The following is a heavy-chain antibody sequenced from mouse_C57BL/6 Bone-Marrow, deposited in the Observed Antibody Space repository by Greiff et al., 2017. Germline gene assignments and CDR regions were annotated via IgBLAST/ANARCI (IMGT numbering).Heavy chain of an antibody. J-gene: IGHJ3*01. CDR3: ARGVTTDFAY. CDR2: IDPSDSYT. D-gene: IGHD1-1*01. Sequence: QVQLQQSGAELVMPGASVKLSCKASGYTFTSYWMHWVKQRPGQGLEWIGEIDPSDSYTNYNQKFKGKSTLTVDKSSSTAYMQLSSLTSEDSAVYYCARGVTTDFAYWGQGTLVTVSA. V-gene: IGHV1-69*01. CDR1: GYTFTSYW.